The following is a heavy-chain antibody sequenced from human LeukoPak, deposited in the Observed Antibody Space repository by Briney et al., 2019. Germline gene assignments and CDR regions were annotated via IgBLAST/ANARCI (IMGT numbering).Heavy chain of an antibody. D-gene: IGHD3-22*01. J-gene: IGHJ5*02. Sequence: SETLSLTCTVSSGSISGHYWSWIRRPPGKGLEWIGCIFYSGSTNYNPSLKSRLIISVDTSKNQFSLKLRSVTAADTAVYYCARSYDSRINWFDPWGQGTLVTVSS. V-gene: IGHV4-59*08. CDR2: IFYSGST. CDR1: SGSISGHY. CDR3: ARSYDSRINWFDP.